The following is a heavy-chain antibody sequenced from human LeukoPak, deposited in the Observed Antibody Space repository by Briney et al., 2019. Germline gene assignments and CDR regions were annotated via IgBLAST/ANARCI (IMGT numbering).Heavy chain of an antibody. Sequence: ASVKVSCKASGYTFTSYAMNWVRQAPGQGLEWMGWINTNTGNPTYARGFTGRFVFSLDTSVSTAYLQISSLKAEDTAVYYCARSPSSTSWIGFRVRKYYYYGMDVWGQGTTVTVSS. J-gene: IGHJ6*02. CDR3: ARSPSSTSWIGFRVRKYYYYGMDV. V-gene: IGHV7-4-1*02. CDR1: GYTFTSYA. CDR2: INTNTGNP. D-gene: IGHD2-2*01.